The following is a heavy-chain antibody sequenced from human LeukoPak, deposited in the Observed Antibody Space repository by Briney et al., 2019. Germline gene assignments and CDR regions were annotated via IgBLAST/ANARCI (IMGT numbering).Heavy chain of an antibody. J-gene: IGHJ5*02. V-gene: IGHV3-23*01. D-gene: IGHD5-18*01. CDR2: ITDSVSGGST. CDR1: GFTFSSYA. Sequence: GGSLRLSCAASGFTFSSYAMTWVRQASGKGLEWVSTITDSVSGGSTYYADSVKGRFTISRDNSKNTLYLQMSSLRAEDTAVYFCAKDRTGYSYGYFLSPWGQGTLVTVSS. CDR3: AKDRTGYSYGYFLSP.